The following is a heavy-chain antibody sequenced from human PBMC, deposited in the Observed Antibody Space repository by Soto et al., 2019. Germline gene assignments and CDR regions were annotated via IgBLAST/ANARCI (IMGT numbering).Heavy chain of an antibody. CDR3: ARDPIKGVAAPPLSYGMDV. CDR1: GFTFSSYS. D-gene: IGHD6-6*01. V-gene: IGHV3-21*01. CDR2: ISSSSSYI. Sequence: EVQLVESGGGLVKPGGALRLSCAASGFTFSSYSMNWVRQAPGKGLEWVSSISSSSSYIYYADSVKGRFTISRDNAKNSLYLQMNSLRAEDMAVYYCARDPIKGVAAPPLSYGMDVWGQGTTVTVSS. J-gene: IGHJ6*02.